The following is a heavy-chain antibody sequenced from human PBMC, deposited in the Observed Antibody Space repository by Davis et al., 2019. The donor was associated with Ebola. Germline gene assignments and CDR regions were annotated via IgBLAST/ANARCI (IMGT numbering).Heavy chain of an antibody. Sequence: MPSETLSLTCPVSGGSISSYYWSWIRQPPGKGLEWIGYIYYSGSTNYNPSLKSRVTISVDTSKNQFSLKLSSVTAADTAVYYCARSLGYSYGYRYSHTAPPWGQGTLVTVSS. CDR2: IYYSGST. V-gene: IGHV4-59*01. J-gene: IGHJ4*02. CDR3: ARSLGYSYGYRYSHTAPP. CDR1: GGSISSYY. D-gene: IGHD5-18*01.